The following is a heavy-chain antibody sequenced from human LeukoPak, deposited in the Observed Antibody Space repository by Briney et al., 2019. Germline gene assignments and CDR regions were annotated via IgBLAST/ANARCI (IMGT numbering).Heavy chain of an antibody. CDR2: ISGSGGTT. J-gene: IGHJ5*02. D-gene: IGHD3-3*02. CDR1: GFTFSTYA. Sequence: PGASLRLSCAASGFTFSTYAMTWVRQAPGKGLEWVSAISGSGGTTYYADSVKGRFTISRDNSKNTLYLQMNSLRAEDTALYYCAKGESVTFLNWFDPWGQGTLVTVSS. CDR3: AKGESVTFLNWFDP. V-gene: IGHV3-23*01.